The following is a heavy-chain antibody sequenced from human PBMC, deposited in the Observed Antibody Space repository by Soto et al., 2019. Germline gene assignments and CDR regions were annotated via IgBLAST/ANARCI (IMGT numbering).Heavy chain of an antibody. D-gene: IGHD1-26*01. V-gene: IGHV4-39*01. CDR2: IFYSGNT. J-gene: IGHJ5*02. Sequence: SETLSLTCSVSGVSISTTSYYWGWIRQPRGKPLEWIGSIFYSGNTHYNTTLMSRVTISIDTSENQFSLNLRSATAADTAVYYCARQSVGSNWLDPWGQGTLVTVSS. CDR3: ARQSVGSNWLDP. CDR1: GVSISTTSYY.